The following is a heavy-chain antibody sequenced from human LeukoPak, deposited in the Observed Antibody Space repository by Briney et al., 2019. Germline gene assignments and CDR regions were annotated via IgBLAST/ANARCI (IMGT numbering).Heavy chain of an antibody. J-gene: IGHJ4*02. V-gene: IGHV3-11*01. CDR2: ISSSGSTI. CDR3: ARTVITFGEVIVIPYYFDY. Sequence: GGPLTLSCAVWVYTFRDYHVLWIRRAPGKGLEWVSYISSSGSTIYCADSVEGRFTISRDNPKNSLYLQMNSLRAEDTAVYFCARTVITFGEVIVIPYYFDYGGQGTLDSVSS. CDR1: VYTFRDYH. D-gene: IGHD3-16*02.